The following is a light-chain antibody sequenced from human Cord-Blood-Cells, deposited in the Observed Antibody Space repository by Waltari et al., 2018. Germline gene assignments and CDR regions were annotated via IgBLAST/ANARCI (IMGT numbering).Light chain of an antibody. CDR2: DAS. CDR3: QQYDNLPLT. Sequence: DIQKTQSPSSLSAYVGDRVTLTCQASQDISNYLNCYQQKPGKAPKILIYDASNLETGVPSRFSGSGSGTDFTFTISKLHPGDIATYYCQQYDNLPLTFGGGTKVEIK. J-gene: IGKJ4*01. V-gene: IGKV1-33*01. CDR1: QDISNY.